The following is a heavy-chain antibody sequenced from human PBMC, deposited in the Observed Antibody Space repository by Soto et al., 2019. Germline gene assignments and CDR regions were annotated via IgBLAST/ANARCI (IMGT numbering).Heavy chain of an antibody. CDR2: IYYSGST. CDR1: GGSISSYY. CDR3: ARGGGSPDY. J-gene: IGHJ4*02. V-gene: IGHV4-59*08. Sequence: QVQLQESGPGLVMPSETLSLTCTVSGGSISSYYWSWIRQPPGKGLEWIGYIYYSGSTNYNPSLKSRVTISVDTSKNQFSLKLSSVTAADTAVYYCARGGGSPDYWGQGTLVTVSS. D-gene: IGHD1-26*01.